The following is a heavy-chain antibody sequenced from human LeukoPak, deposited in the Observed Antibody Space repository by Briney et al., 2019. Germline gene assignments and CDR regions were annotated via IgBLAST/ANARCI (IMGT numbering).Heavy chain of an antibody. J-gene: IGHJ6*02. D-gene: IGHD3-10*01. CDR3: ARDQGRRSGSDAYYYGMDV. Sequence: ASVKVSCKASGYTFTGYYMHWVRQAPGQGLEWMGWINPNSGGTNYAQKFQGWVTMTRDTSISTAYMELSGLRSDDTAVYYCARDQGRRSGSDAYYYGMDVWGQGTTVTVSS. CDR2: INPNSGGT. CDR1: GYTFTGYY. V-gene: IGHV1-2*04.